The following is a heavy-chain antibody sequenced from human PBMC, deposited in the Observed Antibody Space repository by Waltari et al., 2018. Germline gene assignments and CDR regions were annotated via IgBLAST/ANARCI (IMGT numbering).Heavy chain of an antibody. CDR2: IDYSGGT. V-gene: IGHV4-39*01. CDR1: GGSISSSSYY. D-gene: IGHD2-15*01. CDR3: ASEMRGYCSGGSCYFRNGMDV. Sequence: QLQLQESGPGLVKPSETLSLTCTVSGGSISSSSYYWGWIRQPPGKGLEWIGSIDYSGGTYYNPSLKRRVTISVDTSKNQFSLKLSAVTAADTAVYYCASEMRGYCSGGSCYFRNGMDVWGQGTTVTVSS. J-gene: IGHJ6*02.